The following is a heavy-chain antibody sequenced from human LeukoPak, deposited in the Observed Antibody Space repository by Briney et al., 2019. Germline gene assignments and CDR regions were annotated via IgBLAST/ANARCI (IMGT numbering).Heavy chain of an antibody. D-gene: IGHD2-15*01. J-gene: IGHJ4*02. CDR2: IYYSGST. CDR1: GGSISSYY. CDR3: ARGPGYCSVGSCYWAPFDY. V-gene: IGHV4-59*01. Sequence: SETLSLTCTVSGGSISSYYWSWIRQPPGKGLEWIGYIYYSGSTNYNPSLKSRVTISVDTSKNQFSLKLSSVTAADTAVYYCARGPGYCSVGSCYWAPFDYWGQGTLVTVSS.